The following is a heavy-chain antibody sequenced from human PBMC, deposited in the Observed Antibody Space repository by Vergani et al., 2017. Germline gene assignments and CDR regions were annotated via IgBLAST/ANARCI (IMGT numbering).Heavy chain of an antibody. J-gene: IGHJ3*02. CDR3: ARGSGSYYTIGAFDI. D-gene: IGHD1-26*01. Sequence: VRLVESGGGVVQPGRSLRLSCAASGFSFTSYGMHWVRQPPGKGLEWVSSIRGNNDDVYYADSVTGRCTISRDNAKNSLHLDMSSLRDEDTAVYSCARGSGSYYTIGAFDIGGRGTMVTVTS. CDR1: GFSFTSYG. CDR2: IRGNNDDV. V-gene: IGHV3-21*01.